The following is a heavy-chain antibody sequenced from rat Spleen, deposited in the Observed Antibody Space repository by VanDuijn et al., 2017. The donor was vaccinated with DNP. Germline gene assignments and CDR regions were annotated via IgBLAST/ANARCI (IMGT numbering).Heavy chain of an antibody. CDR2: MSPTTRSS. D-gene: IGHD1-1*01. Sequence: EVQLVESGGGLVQPGRSLKLSCVASGFSFRDYDMAWVRQAPSKGLEWVACMSPTTRSSYYRDSVRGRFTVSRDNSKSTLYLQLDSLRSEETATYYGARGDGDFDYWGQGVMVTVSS. CDR3: ARGDGDFDY. V-gene: IGHV5S11*01. CDR1: GFSFRDYD. J-gene: IGHJ2*01.